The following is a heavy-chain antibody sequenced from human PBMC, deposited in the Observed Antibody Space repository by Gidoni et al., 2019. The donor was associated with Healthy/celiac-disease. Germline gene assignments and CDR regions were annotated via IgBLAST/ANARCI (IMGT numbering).Heavy chain of an antibody. CDR3: ARILPRVNMLGGVRPEEFDY. J-gene: IGHJ4*02. CDR1: GFSLSNDSMG. V-gene: IGHV2-26*01. D-gene: IGHD3-16*01. CDR2: IFSNDEK. Sequence: QVTLKESGPVLVKPTETLTLTCTVSGFSLSNDSMGVSWIRQPPGKALEWLAHIFSNDEKSYSTFLKTRLTISKDTSKSQVVLTMTNMDPVDTATYYCARILPRVNMLGGVRPEEFDYWGQGILVTVSS.